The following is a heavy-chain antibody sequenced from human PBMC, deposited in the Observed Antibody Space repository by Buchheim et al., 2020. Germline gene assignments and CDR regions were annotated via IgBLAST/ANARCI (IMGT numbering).Heavy chain of an antibody. D-gene: IGHD6-13*01. CDR1: GFTFTSYA. CDR2: ISGFGGTI. J-gene: IGHJ5*02. V-gene: IGHV3-23*01. Sequence: EVQLLESGGDLVQPGGSLRLSCAASGFTFTSYAMSWVRQAPGKGLEWVSAISGFGGTISYADSVKGRFTISRDNSKNKLYLQMDSLRGEDTAVYYCVKDREVSGTRGWFDPWGQGTL. CDR3: VKDREVSGTRGWFDP.